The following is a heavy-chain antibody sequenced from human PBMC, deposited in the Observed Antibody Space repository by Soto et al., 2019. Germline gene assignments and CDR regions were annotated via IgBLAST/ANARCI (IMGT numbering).Heavy chain of an antibody. Sequence: EVQLVESGGGLVQPGGSLRLSCAGSGFIFSNYWMHWVRQAPGKGLEWVSRIDHDGPTDYADSVRGRFTISRDNAESTLYLQMNSLRPEDTAVYYCVRDSHGDYWGQGTLVTVSS. CDR2: IDHDGPT. CDR3: VRDSHGDY. CDR1: GFIFSNYW. V-gene: IGHV3-74*01. J-gene: IGHJ4*02.